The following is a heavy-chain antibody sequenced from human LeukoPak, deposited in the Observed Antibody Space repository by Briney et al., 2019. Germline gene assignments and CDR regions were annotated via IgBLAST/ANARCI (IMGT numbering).Heavy chain of an antibody. J-gene: IGHJ4*02. CDR2: INSDGSST. D-gene: IGHD3-22*01. V-gene: IGHV3-74*01. CDR3: ANRGMSEIVDY. Sequence: GGSLRLSCAASGFTFSSYWMHWVRQAPGKGLVWVSRINSDGSSTSYADSVKGRYTISRDNAKNTLYLQMNSLRAEDTAVYYCANRGMSEIVDYWGQGTLVTVSS. CDR1: GFTFSSYW.